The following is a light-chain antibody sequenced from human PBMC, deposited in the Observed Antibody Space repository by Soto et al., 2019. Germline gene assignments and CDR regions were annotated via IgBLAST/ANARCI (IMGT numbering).Light chain of an antibody. J-gene: IGKJ1*01. CDR1: QSISSW. CDR3: QQYNILST. Sequence: DIQMTQSPSTLSGSVGDRVTITCRASQSISSWLAWYQQNPGKAPKLLIYDASSLERGVPSRFSGSGSGTEFSLTISSLQPDDFATYYCQQYNILSTFGQGTKVDIK. CDR2: DAS. V-gene: IGKV1-5*01.